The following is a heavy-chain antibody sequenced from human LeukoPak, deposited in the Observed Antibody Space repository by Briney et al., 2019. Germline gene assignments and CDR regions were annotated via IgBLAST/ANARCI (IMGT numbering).Heavy chain of an antibody. V-gene: IGHV4-34*01. CDR1: GGSFSGYY. J-gene: IGHJ4*02. D-gene: IGHD5-18*01. Sequence: SETLSLTCAVYGGSFSGYYWSWIRQPPGKGLEWIGEINHSGSTNYNPSLKSRVTISVDTSKNQFSLKLSSVTAADTAVYYCARRRIQLWLLSGGYFDYWGKGTRVPAPS. CDR2: INHSGST. CDR3: ARRRIQLWLLSGGYFDY.